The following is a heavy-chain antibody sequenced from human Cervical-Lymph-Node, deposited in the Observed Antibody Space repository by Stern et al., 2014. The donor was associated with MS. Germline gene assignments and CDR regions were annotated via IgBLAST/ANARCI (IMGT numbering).Heavy chain of an antibody. D-gene: IGHD1-20*01. V-gene: IGHV1-69*06. Sequence: QMQLVQSGAEVKKPESSVRVSCQASGGNFSTLAISWVRQAPGQGLEWMGGIIPILETATYAQKFQGRVTITADRSTSRAYMELSSLRSEDTAVFYCALLRYNSGPDYWGQGTLVTVSS. J-gene: IGHJ4*02. CDR1: GGNFSTLA. CDR3: ALLRYNSGPDY. CDR2: IIPILETA.